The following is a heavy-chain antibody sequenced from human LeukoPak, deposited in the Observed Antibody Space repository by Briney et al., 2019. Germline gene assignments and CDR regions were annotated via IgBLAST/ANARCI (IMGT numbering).Heavy chain of an antibody. V-gene: IGHV1-46*01. D-gene: IGHD3-10*01. CDR2: INPSNSYT. CDR1: GYTFTSYY. J-gene: IGHJ4*02. Sequence: AAVKLSLTSSGYTFTSYYMHLVRQAPGQGLEWMGTINPSNSYTNYAQKFQGRVTMTRDTSTSTAYMELSSLRSEDTAVYYCARAYAYGLGYWAGGTGDRL. CDR3: ARAYAYGLGY.